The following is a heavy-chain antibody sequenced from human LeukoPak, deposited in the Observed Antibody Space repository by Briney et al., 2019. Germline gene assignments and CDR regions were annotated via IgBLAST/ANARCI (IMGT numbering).Heavy chain of an antibody. Sequence: PGGSLRPSCAGSGFTFNNAMSWVRQTPRKGLEWVSTISISGDGTYYADPVKGRFTMSRDKSKNTLYLQMSSLRAEDTAVYYCVRAAPGDCSSTSCSLFDNWGQGILVTVSS. CDR1: GFTFNNA. CDR3: VRAAPGDCSSTSCSLFDN. V-gene: IGHV3-23*01. CDR2: ISISGDGT. D-gene: IGHD2-2*01. J-gene: IGHJ4*02.